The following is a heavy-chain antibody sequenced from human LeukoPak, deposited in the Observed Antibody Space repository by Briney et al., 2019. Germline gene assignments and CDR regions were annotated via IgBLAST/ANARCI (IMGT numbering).Heavy chain of an antibody. Sequence: SETLSLTCAVYGGSFSDYYWSWIRQPSGKGLEWIGEINHSGSTNYNPSLKSRVTISVDTSKNQFSLKLSSVTAADTAVYYCARARAPYDAWGQGTLVTVSS. D-gene: IGHD5-12*01. CDR3: ARARAPYDA. V-gene: IGHV4-34*01. J-gene: IGHJ5*02. CDR1: GGSFSDYY. CDR2: INHSGST.